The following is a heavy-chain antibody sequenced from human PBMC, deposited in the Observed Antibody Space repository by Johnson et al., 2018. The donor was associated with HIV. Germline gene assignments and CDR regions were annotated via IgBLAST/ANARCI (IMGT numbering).Heavy chain of an antibody. V-gene: IGHV3-7*01. Sequence: EVQLVESGGGVVQPGRSLRLSCAASGFTFSSYWMSWVRQAPGKGLEWVANIKQDGSEKYYVDSVKGRFTISRDNAKNSLYLQMNSLRAEDTAVYYCARDPGPFYDSSGYHAFDIWGQGTMVTVSS. J-gene: IGHJ3*02. CDR2: IKQDGSEK. D-gene: IGHD3-22*01. CDR1: GFTFSSYW. CDR3: ARDPGPFYDSSGYHAFDI.